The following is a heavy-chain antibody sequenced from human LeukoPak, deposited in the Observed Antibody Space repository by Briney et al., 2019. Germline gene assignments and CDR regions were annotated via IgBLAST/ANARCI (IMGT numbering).Heavy chain of an antibody. CDR3: ARVAGSINY. CDR1: GYTFTSYD. D-gene: IGHD6-19*01. Sequence: EASLKVSCKASGYTFTSYDINWVLQASVHRLEWMGWMNPNSGNTGYAQKFQGRVTITRSTSISTAYMELSSLRPEDTAVYYCARVAGSINYWGQGTLVTVSS. J-gene: IGHJ4*02. V-gene: IGHV1-8*03. CDR2: MNPNSGNT.